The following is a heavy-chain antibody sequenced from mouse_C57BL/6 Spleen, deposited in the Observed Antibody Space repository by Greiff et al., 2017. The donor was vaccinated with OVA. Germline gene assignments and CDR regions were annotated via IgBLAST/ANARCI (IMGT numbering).Heavy chain of an antibody. V-gene: IGHV1-53*01. CDR2: INPSHGGT. Sequence: QVQLQQPGTDLVKPGASVKLSCKASGYTFTSYWMHWVKQRPGQGLEWIGNINPSHGGTTYNEKFKSKATLTVDNSSSTAYMQLSSLTSEDSAVYYCAREEYDGYGGFAYWGQGTLVTVSA. J-gene: IGHJ3*01. CDR1: GYTFTSYW. CDR3: AREEYDGYGGFAY. D-gene: IGHD2-3*01.